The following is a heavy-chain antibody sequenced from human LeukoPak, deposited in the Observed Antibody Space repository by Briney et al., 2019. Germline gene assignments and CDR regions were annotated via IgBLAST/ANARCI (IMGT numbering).Heavy chain of an antibody. V-gene: IGHV3-23*01. D-gene: IGHD3-10*01. CDR1: GFTFSSYA. CDR2: ISGSGGST. CDR3: AKGGLITMVRGEAYYYYGMDV. J-gene: IGHJ6*04. Sequence: GGSLRLSCAASGFTFSSYAMSWVRQASGKGLEWGSAISGSGGSTYYADSVKGRFTISRDNSKNTLYLQMNSLRAEDTAVYYCAKGGLITMVRGEAYYYYGMDVWGKGTTVTVSS.